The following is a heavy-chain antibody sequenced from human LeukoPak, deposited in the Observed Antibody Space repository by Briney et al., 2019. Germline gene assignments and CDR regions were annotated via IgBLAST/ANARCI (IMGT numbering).Heavy chain of an antibody. D-gene: IGHD3-16*01. CDR3: ASSRRGTTFPGYYMDV. CDR2: IYSGGST. J-gene: IGHJ6*03. CDR1: GFTVSSNY. V-gene: IGHV3-53*01. Sequence: PGGSLRLSCAASGFTVSSNYMSWVRQAPGKGLEWVSVIYSGGSTYYADSVKGRFTISRDNSKNTLYLQMNSLRAEDTAVYYCASSRRGTTFPGYYMDVWGKGTTVTVSS.